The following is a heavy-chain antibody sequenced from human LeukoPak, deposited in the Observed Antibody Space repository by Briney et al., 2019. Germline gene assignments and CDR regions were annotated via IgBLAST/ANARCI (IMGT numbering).Heavy chain of an antibody. J-gene: IGHJ4*02. CDR1: GFTFSSYW. Sequence: GGSLRLSCAASGFTFSSYWMHWVRQAPGKGLVWVSRINSDGSSTSYADSVKGRFTISRDNSKNTLYLQMNSLRVEDTAVYYCATKRFGELTYWGQGTLVTVSS. CDR3: ATKRFGELTY. CDR2: INSDGSST. V-gene: IGHV3-74*01. D-gene: IGHD3-10*01.